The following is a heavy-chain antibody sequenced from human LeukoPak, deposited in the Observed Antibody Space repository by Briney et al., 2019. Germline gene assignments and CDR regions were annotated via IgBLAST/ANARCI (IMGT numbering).Heavy chain of an antibody. CDR3: ARLPRTYCGGDCYSYYFDY. Sequence: SETLSLTCTVSGASISSTSHYWGWMRQPPEKGLGWIGSIYYSGSTYYNPSLKSRVTISVDTSKNQFSLKLSSVTAADTAVYYCARLPRTYCGGDCYSYYFDYWGQGTLVTVSS. V-gene: IGHV4-39*01. CDR1: GASISSTSHY. CDR2: IYYSGST. J-gene: IGHJ4*02. D-gene: IGHD2-21*01.